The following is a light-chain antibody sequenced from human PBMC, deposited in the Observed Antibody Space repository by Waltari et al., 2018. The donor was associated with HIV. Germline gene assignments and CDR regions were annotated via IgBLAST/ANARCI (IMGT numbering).Light chain of an antibody. J-gene: IGLJ3*02. CDR2: GVN. V-gene: IGLV2-14*01. CDR3: TSHTLTRIVL. Sequence: QSALPPPASLSGSPGQSITISCTGSSLHIALYAFVSWYNHLPHTAPQLSIYGVNRRPTGVTSRFSTAKSGDGASLTISGLPPEDEADYYCTSHTLTRIVLFVGGTRLTVL. CDR1: SLHIALYAF.